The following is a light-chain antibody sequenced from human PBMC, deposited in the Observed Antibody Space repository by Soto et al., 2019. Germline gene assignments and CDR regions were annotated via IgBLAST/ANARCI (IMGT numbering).Light chain of an antibody. CDR3: QQYGSSVLA. J-gene: IGKJ1*01. Sequence: EIVLTQSPGTLSLSPGERATLSCRASQSVNSNYLAWYQQKPGQAPRLLIYGASSRATGIPDRFSGSGSGTDFTLIISRLEPEDFAVYYCQQYGSSVLAFGQGTKVEIK. V-gene: IGKV3-20*01. CDR2: GAS. CDR1: QSVNSNY.